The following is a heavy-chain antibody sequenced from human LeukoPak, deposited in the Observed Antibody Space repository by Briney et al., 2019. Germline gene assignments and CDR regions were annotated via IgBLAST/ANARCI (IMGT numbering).Heavy chain of an antibody. Sequence: PSETLSLTCTVSGGSISSGDYYWSWIRQPPGTGLEWIGYIYYSRSTYYNPSLKSRVTISVDTSKNQFSLKLSSVTAADTAVYYCASLDSSGYWFDPWGQGTLVTVSS. CDR1: GGSISSGDYY. CDR2: IYYSRST. V-gene: IGHV4-30-4*01. D-gene: IGHD6-19*01. CDR3: ASLDSSGYWFDP. J-gene: IGHJ5*02.